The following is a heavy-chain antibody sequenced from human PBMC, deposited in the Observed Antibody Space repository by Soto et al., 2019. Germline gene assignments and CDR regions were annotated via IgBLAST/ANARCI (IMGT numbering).Heavy chain of an antibody. CDR2: LYTEGTT. D-gene: IGHD3-16*01. V-gene: IGHV3-53*01. Sequence: WWSLRLCCVASGLTVSHNYMAWVRQAPEMGLEWVSILYTEGTTYYADSVKGRFTISRDSSKNTLFLQMDSLRAEDTAVYYCVRPRPSGENYGMDVWGQGTTVTVSS. CDR3: VRPRPSGENYGMDV. CDR1: GLTVSHNY. J-gene: IGHJ6*02.